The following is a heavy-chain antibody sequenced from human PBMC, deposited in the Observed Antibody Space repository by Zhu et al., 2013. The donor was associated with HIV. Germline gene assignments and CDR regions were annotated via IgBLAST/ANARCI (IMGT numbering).Heavy chain of an antibody. CDR3: ARDVGYCSSTNCGDLGY. V-gene: IGHV1-69*01. CDR2: IVPIFGTA. J-gene: IGHJ4*02. CDR1: GGTFTSYA. Sequence: QVQLVQSGAEVKKPGSSVKVSCKASGGTFTSYAISWVRQAPGQGLEWMGEIVPIFGTANYAQKFQGRVTITADESTSTAYMELSSLTSDDTAVYYCARDVGYCSSTNCGDLGYWGQGTLVTVSS. D-gene: IGHD2-2*01.